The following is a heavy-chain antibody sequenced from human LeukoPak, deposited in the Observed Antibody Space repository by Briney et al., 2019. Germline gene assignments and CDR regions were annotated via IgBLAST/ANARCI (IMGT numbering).Heavy chain of an antibody. CDR1: GYSFTTYD. CDR3: ARGLSPSDY. Sequence: ASVKVSCKASGYSFTTYDINWVRQAPGQGLEWMGWMNPNSGKTNFAQKFQGRDTMTRTTSISTAYMEVSSLRSEDTAVYYCARGLSPSDYWGQGTLVTVSS. J-gene: IGHJ4*02. V-gene: IGHV1-8*01. CDR2: MNPNSGKT.